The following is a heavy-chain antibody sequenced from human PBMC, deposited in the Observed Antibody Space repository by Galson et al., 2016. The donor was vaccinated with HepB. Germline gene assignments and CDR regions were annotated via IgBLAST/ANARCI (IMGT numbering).Heavy chain of an antibody. Sequence: SVKVSCKASGYTFSNFGISWVRQAPGQGLEWMGWISSNNGDANYARNFQGKVTKTTDTSTATAYLEVTNLTADDTAVYYCARGRSAVAGSEAYWGQGTLVTVSP. CDR2: ISSNNGDA. V-gene: IGHV1-18*01. CDR1: GYTFSNFG. D-gene: IGHD6-19*01. CDR3: ARGRSAVAGSEAY. J-gene: IGHJ4*02.